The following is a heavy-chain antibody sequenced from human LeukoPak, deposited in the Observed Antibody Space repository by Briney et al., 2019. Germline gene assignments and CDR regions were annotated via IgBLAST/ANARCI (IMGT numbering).Heavy chain of an antibody. CDR1: GITFSSYS. CDR2: ISGSGGST. V-gene: IGHV3-23*01. J-gene: IGHJ4*02. D-gene: IGHD6-13*01. CDR3: AKGIAAAGTKSNFDY. Sequence: GGSLRLSCAASGITFSSYSMAWVRQAPGKGLEWVSGISGSGGSTDYADSVKGRFTISRDNYKNTLYLQMNRLRAEDTAVYYCAKGIAAAGTKSNFDYWGQGTLVTVSS.